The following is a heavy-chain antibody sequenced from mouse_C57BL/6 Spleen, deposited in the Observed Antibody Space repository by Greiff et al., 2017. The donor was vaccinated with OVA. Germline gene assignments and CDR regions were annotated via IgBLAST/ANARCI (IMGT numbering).Heavy chain of an antibody. Sequence: EVKLVESEGGLVQPGSSMKLSCTASGFTFSDYYMAWVRQVPEKGLEWVGNINYDGSSTYYLDSLKSRFIISRDNAKNILFLQMSSLKSEDTATYYCAREVTTGYFDVWGTGTTVTVSS. CDR2: INYDGSST. CDR3: AREVTTGYFDV. CDR1: GFTFSDYY. J-gene: IGHJ1*03. V-gene: IGHV5-16*01. D-gene: IGHD1-1*01.